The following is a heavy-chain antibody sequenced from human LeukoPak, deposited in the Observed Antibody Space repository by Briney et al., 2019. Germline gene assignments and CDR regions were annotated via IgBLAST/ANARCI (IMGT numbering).Heavy chain of an antibody. J-gene: IGHJ3*01. D-gene: IGHD1-26*01. CDR1: GYSFASYC. Sequence: GESLKISCKVSGYSFASYCIGWVRQMPGKGLEWMGIIYPGDSGPTYSPSFQGQVTISVDKSINTAYLQWSSLQASDPAMYYCGMSGDRVPLQDDVFDVWGQGTMVPVST. V-gene: IGHV5-51*01. CDR3: GMSGDRVPLQDDVFDV. CDR2: IYPGDSGP.